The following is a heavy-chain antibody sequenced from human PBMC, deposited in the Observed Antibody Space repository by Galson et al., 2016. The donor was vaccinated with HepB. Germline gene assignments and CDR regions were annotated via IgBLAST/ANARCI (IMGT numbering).Heavy chain of an antibody. CDR3: ARDGIPSPQDIGGRLPPPYYYGIDV. CDR1: GFAFSNYG. CDR2: VWYDGSKK. Sequence: SLRLSCAASGFAFSNYGMHWVRQAPGKGLEWVALVWYDGSKKYYAESVKGRLTISRDNSKNTLDLQMNSLRAEDTAVYYCARDGIPSPQDIGGRLPPPYYYGIDVWGQGTAVTVSS. J-gene: IGHJ6*02. V-gene: IGHV3-33*01. D-gene: IGHD6-6*01.